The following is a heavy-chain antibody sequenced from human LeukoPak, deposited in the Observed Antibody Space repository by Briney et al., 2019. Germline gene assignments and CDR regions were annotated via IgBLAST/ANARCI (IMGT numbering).Heavy chain of an antibody. CDR3: ARGPHYVWGSYRRKPFDY. V-gene: IGHV4-61*02. CDR1: GGSISSGSYY. Sequence: SETLSLTCTVSGGSISSGSYYWSWIRQPAGKGLEWIGRIYTSGSTNYNPSLKSRVTISVDTSKNQFSLKLSSVTAADTAVYYCARGPHYVWGSYRRKPFDYWGQGTLVTVSS. J-gene: IGHJ4*02. CDR2: IYTSGST. D-gene: IGHD3-16*02.